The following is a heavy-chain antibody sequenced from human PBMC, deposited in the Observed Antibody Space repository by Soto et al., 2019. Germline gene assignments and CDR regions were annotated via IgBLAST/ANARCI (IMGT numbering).Heavy chain of an antibody. CDR3: ARVITMVRGRPGNWFDP. Sequence: QVQLVQSGAEVKKPGSSVKVSCKASGGTFSSYAISWVRQAPGQGLEWMGGIIPIFGTANYAQKFQGRVTVTVDESTSTAYMELSSLRSEDTAVYYCARVITMVRGRPGNWFDPWGQGTLVTVSS. V-gene: IGHV1-69*01. D-gene: IGHD3-10*01. CDR1: GGTFSSYA. J-gene: IGHJ5*02. CDR2: IIPIFGTA.